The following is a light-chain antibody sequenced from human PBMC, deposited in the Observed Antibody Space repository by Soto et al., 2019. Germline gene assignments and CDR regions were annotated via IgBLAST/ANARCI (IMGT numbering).Light chain of an antibody. J-gene: IGKJ4*01. CDR3: HQYNNWPLT. CDR2: GAS. CDR1: QSVTNSY. V-gene: IGKV3-15*01. Sequence: EIVMTQSPVTLSVSPGERATLSCRASQSVTNSYLAWYQQKPGQAPRLLIFGASTRAAGIPARFSGSGSGTEFTLTISSLQSEDFAVYYCHQYNNWPLTFGGGTKVDIK.